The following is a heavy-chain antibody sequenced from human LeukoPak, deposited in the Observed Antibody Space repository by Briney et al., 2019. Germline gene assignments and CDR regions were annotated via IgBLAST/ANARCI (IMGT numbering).Heavy chain of an antibody. J-gene: IGHJ3*02. V-gene: IGHV3-30*03. CDR2: ISYDGSNK. CDR3: ARGYCNITSCYGVSAFDI. Sequence: GRSLRLSCAASGFTFSSYGMHWVRQAPGKGLEWVAVISYDGSNKYYADSVKGRFTISRDNSKNTLYLQMNSLRAEDTAVYYCARGYCNITSCYGVSAFDIWGQGTMVTVSS. D-gene: IGHD2-2*01. CDR1: GFTFSSYG.